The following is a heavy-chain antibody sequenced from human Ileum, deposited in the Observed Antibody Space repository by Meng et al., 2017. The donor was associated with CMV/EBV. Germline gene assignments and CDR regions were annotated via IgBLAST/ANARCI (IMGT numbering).Heavy chain of an antibody. Sequence: QRQRLETGPCPVKPSAPRLRPWTLSGGPSSSHPYLWGWNRQPPGKGLVWSATIPYSGNTYYNPSLKSPVTISLDTSKNQFALKLTSVTAADTAVYYCARDPPSGPQLDWGQGTLVTVSS. V-gene: IGHV4-39*07. D-gene: IGHD6-6*01. J-gene: IGHJ4*02. CDR2: IPYSGNT. CDR3: ARDPPSGPQLD. CDR1: GGPSSSHPYL.